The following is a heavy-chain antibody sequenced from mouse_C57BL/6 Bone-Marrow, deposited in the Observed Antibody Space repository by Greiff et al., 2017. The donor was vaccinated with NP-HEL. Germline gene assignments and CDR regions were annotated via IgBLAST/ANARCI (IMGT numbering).Heavy chain of an antibody. CDR2: ISDGGSYT. J-gene: IGHJ1*03. CDR1: GFTFSSYA. V-gene: IGHV5-4*03. Sequence: EVKVVESGGGLVKPGGSLKLSCAASGFTFSSYAMSWVRQTPEKRLEWVATISDGGSYTYYPDNVKGRFTISRDNAKNNLYLQMSHLKSEDTAMYYCARVYYGSSYGVWGTGTTVTVSS. CDR3: ARVYYGSSYGV. D-gene: IGHD1-1*01.